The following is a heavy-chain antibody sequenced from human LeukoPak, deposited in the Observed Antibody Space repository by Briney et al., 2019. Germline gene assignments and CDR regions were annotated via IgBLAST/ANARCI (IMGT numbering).Heavy chain of an antibody. D-gene: IGHD2-21*01. V-gene: IGHV2-70*01. CDR2: IDWDDDE. J-gene: IGHJ4*02. CDR3: ARIIAGPDYFDS. CDR1: GFSLSTTKMG. Sequence: SGPALVNPTPTLTLTCTFSGFSLSTTKMGVNFIRQPPGKALEWLALIDWDDDEYYSTSLRPRLTISKDTSKNQVVLTMTNMDPVDTATYYCARIIAGPDYFDSWGQGTLVTVSS.